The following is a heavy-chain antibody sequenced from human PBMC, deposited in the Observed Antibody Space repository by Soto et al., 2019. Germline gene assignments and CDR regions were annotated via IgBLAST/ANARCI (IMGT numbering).Heavy chain of an antibody. Sequence: EVQLVESGGGLVKPGGSLRLSCAASGFTFSSYSMNWVRQAPGKGLEWVSSISSSSSYIYYADSVKGRFTISRDNAKNSLYLQTNSLRADDTAVYYCASDPLIGYDSHDYWGQGTLVTVSS. J-gene: IGHJ4*02. CDR2: ISSSSSYI. V-gene: IGHV3-21*01. CDR1: GFTFSSYS. D-gene: IGHD5-12*01. CDR3: ASDPLIGYDSHDY.